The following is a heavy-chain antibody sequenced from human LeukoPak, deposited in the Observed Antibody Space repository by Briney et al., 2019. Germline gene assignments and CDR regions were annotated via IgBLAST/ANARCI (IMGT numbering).Heavy chain of an antibody. J-gene: IGHJ6*04. CDR3: ARLIESTSGYYYYGMDV. D-gene: IGHD3-16*02. CDR1: GSSFTSYW. Sequence: GASLQISCKGSGSSFTSYWISWVRPLPGKGLEWMGRIDPSDSYTNYSPSFQGHVTISADKSISTAYLQWSSLKASDTAMYYCARLIESTSGYYYYGMDVWGKGTTVTVSS. V-gene: IGHV5-10-1*01. CDR2: IDPSDSYT.